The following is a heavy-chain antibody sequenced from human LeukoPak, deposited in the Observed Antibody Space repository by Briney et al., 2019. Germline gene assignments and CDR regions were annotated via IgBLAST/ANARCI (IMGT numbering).Heavy chain of an antibody. Sequence: GGSLRLSCAASGIIFSNYWMHWVRQAPGKGLVWVSRNRDGSSTSYADSVKGRFTISRDNAKNTLYLQMNNLRAEDTAVYHCARGGDNYGYIFDYWGQGTLVTVSS. V-gene: IGHV3-74*01. CDR2: NRDGSST. CDR1: GIIFSNYW. J-gene: IGHJ4*02. D-gene: IGHD5-18*01. CDR3: ARGGDNYGYIFDY.